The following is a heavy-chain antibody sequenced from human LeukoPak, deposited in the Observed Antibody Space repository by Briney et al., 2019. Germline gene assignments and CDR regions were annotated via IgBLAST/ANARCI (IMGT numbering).Heavy chain of an antibody. CDR2: IYSGGST. Sequence: PGGSLRLSRAASGFTVSSNYMSWVRQAPGKGLEWVSVIYSGGSTYYADSVKGRFTISRDNSKNTLYLQMNSLRAEDTAVYYCARDTGTTYYYGSGNSDGMDVWGQGTTVTVSS. V-gene: IGHV3-66*01. J-gene: IGHJ6*02. CDR1: GFTVSSNY. CDR3: ARDTGTTYYYGSGNSDGMDV. D-gene: IGHD3-10*01.